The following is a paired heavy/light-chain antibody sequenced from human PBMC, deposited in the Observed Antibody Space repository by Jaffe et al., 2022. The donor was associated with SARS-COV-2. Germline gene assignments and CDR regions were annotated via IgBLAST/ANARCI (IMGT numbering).Heavy chain of an antibody. Sequence: EVQLVESGGGVVRPGGSLRLSCAASGFTFDDYRMSWVRQAPGKGLEWVSGINWNGGSTGYSDSVKGRFTISRDNAKNSLYLQMNSLRAEDTAFYHCARESEEYKIAVAGTSSDYYMDVWGKGTTVTVSS. V-gene: IGHV3-20*01. CDR3: ARESEEYKIAVAGTSSDYYMDV. CDR2: INWNGGST. D-gene: IGHD6-19*01. CDR1: GFTFDDYR. J-gene: IGHJ6*03.
Light chain of an antibody. J-gene: IGKJ3*01. V-gene: IGKV1-39*01. CDR1: QSISRH. Sequence: DIQMTQFPSSLSASVGDRVTITCRASQSISRHLNWYQHKPGKAPKLLIYAASTLQSGIPSRFSGSGSGTDFTLTISSLQPEDFATYYCQQSYTTPRAFGPGTKVDIK. CDR3: QQSYTTPRA. CDR2: AAS.